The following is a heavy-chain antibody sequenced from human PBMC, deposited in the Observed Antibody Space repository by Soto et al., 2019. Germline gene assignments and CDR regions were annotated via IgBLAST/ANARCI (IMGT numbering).Heavy chain of an antibody. D-gene: IGHD3-22*01. CDR2: IYWDDDK. CDR3: AHRTRYYDSSGIAVDI. Sequence: QITLRESGPTLVKPTQTLTLTCTFSGFSLTTSGLGVAWIRQPPGKALEWLALIYWDDDKRYSPSLKSRLTITKDTSENQVVLTMTNMDPVDTATYYCAHRTRYYDSSGIAVDIWGQGTTVTVSS. J-gene: IGHJ3*02. V-gene: IGHV2-5*02. CDR1: GFSLTTSGLG.